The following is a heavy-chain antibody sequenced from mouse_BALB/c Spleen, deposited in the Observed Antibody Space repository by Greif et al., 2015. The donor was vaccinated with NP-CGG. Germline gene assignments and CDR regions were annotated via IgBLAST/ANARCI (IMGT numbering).Heavy chain of an antibody. CDR2: INSNGGST. CDR1: GFTFSSYY. J-gene: IGHJ1*01. V-gene: IGHV5-6-2*01. Sequence: EVKVEESGGGLVKLGGSLKLSCAASGFTFSSYYMSWVRQTPEKRLELVAAINSNGGSTYYPDTVKGRFTISRDNAKNTLYLQMSSLKSEDTALYYCARPDYGYFDVWGAGTTVTVSS. CDR3: ARPDYGYFDV.